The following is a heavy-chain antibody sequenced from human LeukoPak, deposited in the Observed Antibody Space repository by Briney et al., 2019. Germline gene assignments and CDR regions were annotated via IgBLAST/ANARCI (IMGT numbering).Heavy chain of an antibody. D-gene: IGHD3-16*01. V-gene: IGHV4-4*02. Sequence: SGTLSLTCDVSGGSISNGYWWSWVRQPPGKGLEWIAEIYRDGDSHYNPSLKSRVTISVDKSKNQLSLRLSSVTAADTAVYYCARNSRYDQEYWGQGILVIVSS. CDR1: GGSISNGYW. CDR3: ARNSRYDQEY. J-gene: IGHJ4*02. CDR2: IYRDGDS.